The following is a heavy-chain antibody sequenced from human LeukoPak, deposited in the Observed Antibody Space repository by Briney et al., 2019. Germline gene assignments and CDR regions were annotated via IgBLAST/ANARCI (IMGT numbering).Heavy chain of an antibody. V-gene: IGHV1-69*01. CDR2: IILLFGST. CDR3: AREMESLANGFDL. D-gene: IGHD3-3*01. Sequence: SVKVSCKSSGDTFYNYPISWVRQAPGQGLEWMGHIILLFGSTHYAQNFHGRLTISADESTRTAFMELSSLRSEDTALYYCAREMESLANGFDLWGQGTMATVPS. J-gene: IGHJ3*01. CDR1: GDTFYNYP.